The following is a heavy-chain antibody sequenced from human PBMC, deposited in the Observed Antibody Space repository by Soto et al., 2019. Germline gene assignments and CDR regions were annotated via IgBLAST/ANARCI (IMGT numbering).Heavy chain of an antibody. J-gene: IGHJ6*02. CDR1: GFSVSTSGVG. CDR3: AHKGGRGAAMDV. V-gene: IGHV2-5*02. CDR2: IYWDDDK. Sequence: QITLKESGPTLVKPTQTLTLTCTFSGFSVSTSGVGVARIRQPPGKALEWLALIYWDDDKRYSPFLQSRVTITKDTSKNQVVLTMTNMDPVDTATYCCAHKGGRGAAMDVWGQGTTVTVSS. D-gene: IGHD2-15*01.